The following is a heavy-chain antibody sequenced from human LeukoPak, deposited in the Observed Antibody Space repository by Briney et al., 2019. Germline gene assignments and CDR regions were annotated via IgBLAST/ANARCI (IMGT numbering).Heavy chain of an antibody. J-gene: IGHJ6*02. D-gene: IGHD2-2*01. Sequence: GGSLRLSCAASGFTVSSNYMSWVRQAPGKGLEWVSVIYSGGSTYYPDSVKGRFTISRDNSENTLYLQMNSLRAEDTAVYYCARARTRGYYYGMDVWGQGTTVTVSS. CDR2: IYSGGST. V-gene: IGHV3-66*01. CDR3: ARARTRGYYYGMDV. CDR1: GFTVSSNY.